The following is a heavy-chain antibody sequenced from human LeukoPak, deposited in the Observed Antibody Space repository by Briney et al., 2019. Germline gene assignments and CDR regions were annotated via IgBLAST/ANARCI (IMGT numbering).Heavy chain of an antibody. CDR2: MNPNSGNT. D-gene: IGHD2-15*01. V-gene: IGHV1-8*01. Sequence: ASVKVSCKGSEYTFTSYDINWVRQATGQGLEWMGWMNPNSGNTVYAQKFRGRVTMTRDTSISTAYMELSSLRSEDTAMYYCARKNYCSGGSCYSRGWFDPWGQGTLVTVSS. CDR3: ARKNYCSGGSCYSRGWFDP. J-gene: IGHJ5*02. CDR1: EYTFTSYD.